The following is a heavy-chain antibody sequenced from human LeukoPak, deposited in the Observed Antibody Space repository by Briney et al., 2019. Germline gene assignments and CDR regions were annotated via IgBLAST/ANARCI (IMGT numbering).Heavy chain of an antibody. D-gene: IGHD6-13*01. Sequence: GSLRLSCAASGFIFSSYNMNWVRQAPGKGLEWVSFISSSSSYIYYADSVKGRFTISRDNAKNSLYLQMNSLRAEDTAVYYCARAPGYRSFLDYWGQGTLVTVSS. V-gene: IGHV3-21*01. CDR1: GFIFSSYN. J-gene: IGHJ4*02. CDR2: ISSSSSYI. CDR3: ARAPGYRSFLDY.